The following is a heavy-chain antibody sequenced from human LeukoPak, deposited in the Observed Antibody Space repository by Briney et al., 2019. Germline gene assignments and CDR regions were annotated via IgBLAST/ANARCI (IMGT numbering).Heavy chain of an antibody. Sequence: ASVKVSCTASGYTFTGYYMHWVRQAPGQGLEWMGWINPNSGGTNYAQKFQGRVSMTRDTSISTAYMELSRLRSDDTAVYYCARVLIGFDPALVGRQHPLDYWGQGTLVTVSS. CDR1: GYTFTGYY. D-gene: IGHD2-2*01. J-gene: IGHJ4*02. CDR3: ARVLIGFDPALVGRQHPLDY. CDR2: INPNSGGT. V-gene: IGHV1-2*02.